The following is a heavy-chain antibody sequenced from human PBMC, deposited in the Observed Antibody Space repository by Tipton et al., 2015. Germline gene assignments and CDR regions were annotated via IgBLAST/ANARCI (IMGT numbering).Heavy chain of an antibody. CDR1: GFTFSSFG. Sequence: GSLRLSCAASGFTFSSFGMNWVRQAPGKGLEWVSYISSSANSIYYADSVTGRFTISRDNAKNSLYLQMNSLRSEDTAVYYCARGDQFLAYYYGMDVWGQGTTVTVSS. J-gene: IGHJ6*02. CDR3: ARGDQFLAYYYGMDV. V-gene: IGHV3-48*04. CDR2: ISSSANSI. D-gene: IGHD2-2*01.